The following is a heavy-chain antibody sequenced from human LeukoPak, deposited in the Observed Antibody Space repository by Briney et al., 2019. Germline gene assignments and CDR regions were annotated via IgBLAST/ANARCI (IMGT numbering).Heavy chain of an antibody. J-gene: IGHJ4*02. CDR3: AKDLDYDSSGFFDY. Sequence: GGSLRLSCAASGFTFSSYGMHWVRQAPGKGLEWVAVISYDGSNKYYADSVKGRFTISRDNSKNTLYLQMNSLRAEDTAVYYCAKDLDYDSSGFFDYWGRGTRVIVSA. D-gene: IGHD3-22*01. CDR1: GFTFSSYG. CDR2: ISYDGSNK. V-gene: IGHV3-30*18.